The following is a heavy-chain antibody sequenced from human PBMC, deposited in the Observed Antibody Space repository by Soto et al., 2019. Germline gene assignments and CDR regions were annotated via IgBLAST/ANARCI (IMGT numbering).Heavy chain of an antibody. D-gene: IGHD2-2*01. J-gene: IGHJ3*02. CDR1: GFAFSSYA. CDR2: ISGSGGST. Sequence: GGSLRLSCAASGFAFSSYAMSWVRQAPGKGLEWVSAISGSGGSTYYADSVKGRFTISRDNSKNTLYLQMNSLRAEDTTVYYCAKGPVVPAAVDAFDIWGKGKMVTVPS. V-gene: IGHV3-23*01. CDR3: AKGPVVPAAVDAFDI.